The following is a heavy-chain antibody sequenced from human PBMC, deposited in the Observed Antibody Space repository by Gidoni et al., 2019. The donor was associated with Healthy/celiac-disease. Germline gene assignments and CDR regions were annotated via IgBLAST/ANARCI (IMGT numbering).Heavy chain of an antibody. CDR1: GGSVRDYI. Sequence: QVQLQESGPRLVKPSETLSLTCTVAGGSVRDYIWSWIRQPAGKGLEWIGRMSTTGNTNYNPSLKSRVTVSVDTSKNQFSLKLSSVTAADTAVYYCARDSHYPADAFDIWGQGTMVTVSS. CDR2: MSTTGNT. J-gene: IGHJ3*02. V-gene: IGHV4-4*07. CDR3: ARDSHYPADAFDI. D-gene: IGHD1-26*01.